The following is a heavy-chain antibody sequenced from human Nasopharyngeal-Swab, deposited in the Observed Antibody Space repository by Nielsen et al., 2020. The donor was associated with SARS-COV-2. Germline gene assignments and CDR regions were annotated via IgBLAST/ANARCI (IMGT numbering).Heavy chain of an antibody. CDR1: GGTFSSYA. Sequence: SVKVSCKASGGTFSSYAISWVRQAPGQGLEWMGEIIPIFGTANYAQKFQGRVTITADKSTSTAYMELSSLRSEDTAVYYCARGPIVQLERYYYMDVWGKGTTVTVSS. J-gene: IGHJ6*03. V-gene: IGHV1-69*06. CDR3: ARGPIVQLERYYYMDV. CDR2: IIPIFGTA. D-gene: IGHD1-1*01.